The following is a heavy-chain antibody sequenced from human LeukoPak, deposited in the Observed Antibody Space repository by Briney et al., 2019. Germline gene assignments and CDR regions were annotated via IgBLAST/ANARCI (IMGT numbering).Heavy chain of an antibody. CDR2: IYPGDSEI. Sequence: GESLKISCKGFGYSFTSYWIGWARQMPGKGLEWMGIIYPGDSEIRYSPSFQGQVTLSADKSISAAYLQWSSLKASDTAIYYCARAGSTWDNFDSWGQGTLVTVSS. CDR1: GYSFTSYW. J-gene: IGHJ5*01. D-gene: IGHD2-2*01. V-gene: IGHV5-51*01. CDR3: ARAGSTWDNFDS.